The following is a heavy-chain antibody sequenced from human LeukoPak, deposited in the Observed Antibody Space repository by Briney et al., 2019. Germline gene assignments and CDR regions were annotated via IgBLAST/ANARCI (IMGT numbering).Heavy chain of an antibody. J-gene: IGHJ6*02. V-gene: IGHV3-53*01. CDR1: GFTVSSNY. CDR3: ARDLTDYGMDV. Sequence: GGSLRLSCAASGFTVSSNYMSWVRQAPGKGLEWVSVIYSGGSTYYADPVKGRFTISRDNSKNTLYLQMNSLRAEDTAVYYCARDLTDYGMDVWGQGTTVTASS. CDR2: IYSGGST.